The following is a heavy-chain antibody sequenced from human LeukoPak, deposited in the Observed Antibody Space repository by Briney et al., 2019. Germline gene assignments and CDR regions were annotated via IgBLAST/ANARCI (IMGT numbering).Heavy chain of an antibody. V-gene: IGHV3-30*18. CDR3: AKEAYRYGYFDY. J-gene: IGHJ4*02. Sequence: GGSVRLSCAASVFTFSTYGIHWVGQAPGKGLEGVADISSEGRYKYYAESVKGGFTISGDKSKHTLYRQMNNLRAEDTAVYYCAKEAYRYGYFDYCGQRTLGSLSP. CDR1: VFTFSTYG. D-gene: IGHD5-18*01. CDR2: ISSEGRYK.